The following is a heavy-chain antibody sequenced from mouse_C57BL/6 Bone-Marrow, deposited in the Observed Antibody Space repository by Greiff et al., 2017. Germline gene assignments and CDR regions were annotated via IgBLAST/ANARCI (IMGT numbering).Heavy chain of an antibody. J-gene: IGHJ4*01. D-gene: IGHD2-4*01. V-gene: IGHV1-54*01. Sequence: VQLQQSGAELVRPGTSVKVSCKASGYAFTNYLIEWVKQRPGQGLEWIGVINPGSGGTNYNEKFKGKATLTADKSSSTAYMQLSSLTSEDSAVYFCARRVDYDYRWYYAMDYWGQGTSVTVSS. CDR2: INPGSGGT. CDR3: ARRVDYDYRWYYAMDY. CDR1: GYAFTNYL.